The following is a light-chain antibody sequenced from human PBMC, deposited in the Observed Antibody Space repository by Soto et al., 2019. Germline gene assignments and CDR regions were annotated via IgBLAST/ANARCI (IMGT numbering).Light chain of an antibody. CDR3: SSYSTSRTPSWV. CDR1: SSDVGGYNY. CDR2: EVT. Sequence: QSALTQPASVSGSPGQSITISCTGISSDVGGYNYVSWYQHHPGKAPKLIIFEVTNRPSGVSNRFSGSKSVNTASLTISGLQAEDEGDYYCSSYSTSRTPSWVFGGGTQLTVL. J-gene: IGLJ3*02. V-gene: IGLV2-14*01.